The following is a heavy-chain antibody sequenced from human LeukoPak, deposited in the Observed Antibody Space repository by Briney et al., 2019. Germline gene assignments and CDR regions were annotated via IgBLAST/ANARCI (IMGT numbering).Heavy chain of an antibody. Sequence: PGGSLRLSCAASGFTFGDYAMSWVRQAPGKGLEWVGFIRSKAYGGTTEYAASVKGRFTISRDDSKSIAYLQMNSLKTEDTAVYYCTRVSQVVPASPFDYYYGMDVWGQGTTVTVSS. V-gene: IGHV3-49*04. CDR1: GFTFGDYA. CDR2: IRSKAYGGTT. J-gene: IGHJ6*02. CDR3: TRVSQVVPASPFDYYYGMDV. D-gene: IGHD2-2*01.